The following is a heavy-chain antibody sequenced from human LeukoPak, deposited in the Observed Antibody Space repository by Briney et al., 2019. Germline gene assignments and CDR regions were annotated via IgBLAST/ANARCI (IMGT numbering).Heavy chain of an antibody. Sequence: SVKVSCKASGGTFSSYAVSWVRQAPGQGLEWMGGIIPIFGTANYAQKFQGRVTITTDESTSTAYMELSSLRSEDTAVYYCARSRIKSGSADGYYYMDVWGKGTTVTVSS. V-gene: IGHV1-69*05. J-gene: IGHJ6*03. CDR3: ARSRIKSGSADGYYYMDV. CDR2: IIPIFGTA. CDR1: GGTFSSYA. D-gene: IGHD3-3*01.